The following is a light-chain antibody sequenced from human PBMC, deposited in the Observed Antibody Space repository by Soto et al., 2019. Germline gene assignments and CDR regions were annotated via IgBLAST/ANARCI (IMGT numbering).Light chain of an antibody. CDR2: DVS. V-gene: IGLV2-11*01. Sequence: QSALTQPHSVSGSPGQSVTISCTGTSSDVGGYNYVSWYQHHPGKAPKLIIYDVSERPSGVPDRVSGSKSGNTGNTASLTISGLQAEDEADYYCCSYAGSYTHVFGSGTKVTVL. CDR1: SSDVGGYNY. CDR3: CSYAGSYTHV. J-gene: IGLJ1*01.